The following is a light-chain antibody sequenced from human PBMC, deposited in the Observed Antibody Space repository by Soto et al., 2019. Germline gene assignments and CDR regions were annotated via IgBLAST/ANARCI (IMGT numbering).Light chain of an antibody. Sequence: AIQLTQSPSSLSASVGDRVTITCRASQGISSGLAWYRQKPGKAPELLIYHASSLGSGVPSRFSGRGSGTDFSLTVNSLQPEDFATYSCHQFNNYPHTFGQGTRLEI. V-gene: IGKV1D-13*01. CDR2: HAS. CDR3: HQFNNYPHT. J-gene: IGKJ5*01. CDR1: QGISSG.